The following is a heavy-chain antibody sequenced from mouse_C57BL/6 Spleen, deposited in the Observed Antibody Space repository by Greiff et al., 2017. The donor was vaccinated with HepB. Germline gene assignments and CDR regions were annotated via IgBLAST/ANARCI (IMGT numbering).Heavy chain of an antibody. D-gene: IGHD2-4*01. Sequence: QVQLKQSGAELARPGASVKMSCKASGYTFTSYTMHWVKQRPGQGLEWIGYINPSSGYTKYNQKFKDKATLTADKSSNTAYMQLSSLTSEDSAVYYCARDDYDGAWFAYWGQGTLVTVSA. CDR1: GYTFTSYT. CDR2: INPSSGYT. J-gene: IGHJ3*01. CDR3: ARDDYDGAWFAY. V-gene: IGHV1-4*01.